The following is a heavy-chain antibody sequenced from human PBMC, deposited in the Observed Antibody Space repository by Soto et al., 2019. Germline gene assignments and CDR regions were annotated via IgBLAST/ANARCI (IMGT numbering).Heavy chain of an antibody. V-gene: IGHV4-61*08. CDR2: IYYSENT. Sequence: SETLSLTCAVSGGSISSGGYSWSWIRQPPGKGLEWIGYIYYSENTNYNPALKSRVTISVDTSKSQFSLKLSSVTAADTAVYYCAKDSGYNYGYFRWFDPWGQGTLVTVSS. J-gene: IGHJ5*02. CDR1: GGSISSGGYS. CDR3: AKDSGYNYGYFRWFDP. D-gene: IGHD5-18*01.